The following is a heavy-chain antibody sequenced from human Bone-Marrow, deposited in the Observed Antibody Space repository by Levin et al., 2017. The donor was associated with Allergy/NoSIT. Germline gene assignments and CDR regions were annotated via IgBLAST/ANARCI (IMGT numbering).Heavy chain of an antibody. J-gene: IGHJ5*02. CDR2: INPKSGGT. D-gene: IGHD7-27*01. CDR3: ARDKNGDRDWFDP. Sequence: GESLKISCKASGYNFRDYYMHWVRQAPGQGLEWMGWINPKSGGTNYARKFKGRVTMTRDTSISIAYMELSSLTSDDTAVYYCARDKNGDRDWFDPWGQGTLVTVSS. V-gene: IGHV1-2*02. CDR1: GYNFRDYY.